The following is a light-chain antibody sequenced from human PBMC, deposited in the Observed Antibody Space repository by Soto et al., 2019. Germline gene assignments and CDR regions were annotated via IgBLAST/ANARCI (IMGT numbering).Light chain of an antibody. J-gene: IGKJ2*01. CDR1: QSVTSSY. Sequence: EIVLTQSPGTLSLSPGERATLSCRASQSVTSSYLAWYQQKPAQAPRLLIYGASSRASGIPDRFSGSGSGTGFTLTISRLEPEDFAVYYCQQYGSSPYTFGQGTNLEIK. CDR3: QQYGSSPYT. V-gene: IGKV3-20*01. CDR2: GAS.